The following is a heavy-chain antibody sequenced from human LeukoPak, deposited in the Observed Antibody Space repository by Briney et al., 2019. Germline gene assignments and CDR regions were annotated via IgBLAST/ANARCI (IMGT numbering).Heavy chain of an antibody. Sequence: YYWSWIRQPPGEGLEWIGEINPSGSTNYNPSLKSRVTVSVDTSKNQFSLKVSSVTAADTAEYYCARTGYGDYSKEPFDYWGQGTLVTVSS. CDR2: INPSGST. CDR1: YY. J-gene: IGHJ4*02. D-gene: IGHD4-17*01. CDR3: ARTGYGDYSKEPFDY. V-gene: IGHV4-34*01.